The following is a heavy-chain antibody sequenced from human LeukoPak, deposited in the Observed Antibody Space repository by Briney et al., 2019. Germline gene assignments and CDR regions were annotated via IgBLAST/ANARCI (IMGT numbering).Heavy chain of an antibody. CDR3: ARAGRAAGIRRLDY. D-gene: IGHD6-13*01. CDR1: GGSFSGYY. CDR2: INHSGST. J-gene: IGHJ4*02. V-gene: IGHV4-34*01. Sequence: SETLSLTCAVYGGSFSGYYWSWIRQPPGKGLEWIGEINHSGSTNSNPSLKSRVTISVDTSKNQFSLKLSSVTAADTAVYYCARAGRAAGIRRLDYWGQGTLVTVSS.